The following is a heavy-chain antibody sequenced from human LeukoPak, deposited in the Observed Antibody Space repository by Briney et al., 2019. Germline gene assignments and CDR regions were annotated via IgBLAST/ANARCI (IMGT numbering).Heavy chain of an antibody. Sequence: GESLKISCKGSGYIFTHYWIGWVRQMPGKGLEWMGIINPADSDTRYSPSFQGQVLISADKSISTAYLHRGSLKASDTAMYFCARRRSSTSDAVDIWGQGTMVTVS. CDR3: ARRRSSTSDAVDI. CDR1: GYIFTHYW. J-gene: IGHJ3*02. V-gene: IGHV5-51*01. CDR2: INPADSDT.